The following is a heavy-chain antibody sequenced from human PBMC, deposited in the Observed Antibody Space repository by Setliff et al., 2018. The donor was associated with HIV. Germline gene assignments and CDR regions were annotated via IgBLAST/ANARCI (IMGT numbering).Heavy chain of an antibody. CDR1: GDSVSGYY. V-gene: IGHV4-59*02. CDR3: ARAVGASYATPYLDY. D-gene: IGHD1-26*01. Sequence: SETLSLTCGVSGDSVSGYYWIWIRQSPGEGLEWIGYMYSSGNSNYNPSLKSRVTMSVDTSNNQVSLYLSSVTAADTAVYYCARAVGASYATPYLDYWGRGTLVTVSS. J-gene: IGHJ4*02. CDR2: MYSSGNS.